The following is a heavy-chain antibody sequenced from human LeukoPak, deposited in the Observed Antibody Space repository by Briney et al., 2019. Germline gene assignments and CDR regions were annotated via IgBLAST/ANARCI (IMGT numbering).Heavy chain of an antibody. CDR1: GYTFTGYY. V-gene: IGHV1-2*02. CDR3: ARVSPLVGPRSIAY. Sequence: ASVKVSCKASGYTFTGYYMHWVRQAPGQGLDWMGLINPNSCGTNYAQKFQGRVTMTRNTSISTAYMELSRLRSDDPDVYYCARVSPLVGPRSIAYWGQGTLVTVYS. J-gene: IGHJ4*02. D-gene: IGHD1-26*01. CDR2: INPNSCGT.